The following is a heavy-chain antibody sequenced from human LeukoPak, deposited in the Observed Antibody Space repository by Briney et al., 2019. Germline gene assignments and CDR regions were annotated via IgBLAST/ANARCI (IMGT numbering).Heavy chain of an antibody. D-gene: IGHD3-10*01. J-gene: IGHJ4*02. CDR2: IGGGGDST. Sequence: PGGSLRLSCAASGFTFSGYAMTWVRQAPGKGLEWLSAIGGGGDSTWYADSVKGRFTISRDNSKNTLSLQMNSLRAEDTTVYYCAKGSSAIRPYYFDYWGQGILVTVSS. CDR3: AKGSSAIRPYYFDY. V-gene: IGHV3-23*01. CDR1: GFTFSGYA.